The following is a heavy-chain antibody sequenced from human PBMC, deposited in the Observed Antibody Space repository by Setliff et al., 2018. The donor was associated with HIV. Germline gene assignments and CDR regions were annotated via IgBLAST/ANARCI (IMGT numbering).Heavy chain of an antibody. Sequence: LSLTCSVSGDSLGSYYWSWIRQPPGKGLEWIGRIFSSGSTSYNSSLKSRVTMSVDTSKNQFSLRLTSVTAADTAVYYCARDPVITMMVGPKFYFDYWGQGILVTVSS. CDR1: GDSLGSYY. J-gene: IGHJ4*02. CDR2: IFSSGST. CDR3: ARDPVITMMVGPKFYFDY. V-gene: IGHV4-4*07. D-gene: IGHD3-22*01.